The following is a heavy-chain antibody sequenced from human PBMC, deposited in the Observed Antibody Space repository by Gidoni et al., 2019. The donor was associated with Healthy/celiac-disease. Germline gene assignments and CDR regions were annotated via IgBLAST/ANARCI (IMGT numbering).Heavy chain of an antibody. D-gene: IGHD2-21*02. CDR3: ASPLAYCGGDCYSGAFDI. V-gene: IGHV5-51*01. CDR1: GSSFTSYW. J-gene: IGHJ3*02. Sequence: EVQLVQSGAEVKKPGESRKISCKGSGSSFTSYWIGWVRQLPGKGLEWMGIIYPGDSDTRYSPSFQGQVTISADKSISTAYLQWSSLKASDTAMYYCASPLAYCGGDCYSGAFDIWGQGTMVTVSS. CDR2: IYPGDSDT.